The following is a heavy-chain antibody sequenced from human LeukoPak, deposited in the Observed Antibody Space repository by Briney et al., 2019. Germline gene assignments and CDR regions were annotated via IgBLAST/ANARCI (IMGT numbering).Heavy chain of an antibody. D-gene: IGHD3-22*01. CDR3: ARLYYYNSSGNYGYNWFDP. CDR2: IYYSGST. CDR1: GGSISSSNYY. J-gene: IGHJ5*02. V-gene: IGHV4-39*01. Sequence: PSETLSLTCTVSGGSISSSNYYWGWIRQPPGKGLEWIGGIYYSGSTYYNPSLKSRVTISVDTSKNQFSLKLSSVTAADTAVYYCARLYYYNSSGNYGYNWFDPWGQGTLVTVSS.